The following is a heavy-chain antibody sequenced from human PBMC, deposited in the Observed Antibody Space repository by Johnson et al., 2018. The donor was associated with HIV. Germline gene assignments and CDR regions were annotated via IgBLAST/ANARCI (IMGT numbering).Heavy chain of an antibody. Sequence: VQLVESGGGVVRPGGSLRLSCAASGFTFDDYGMSWVRQAPGKGLEWVSGINWNCGTTGYADSVKGRFTISRDNAKNFLYLQMNSLRAEDTALYYCARGIMITFGGVIAHEAFDIWGQGTMVIVSS. D-gene: IGHD3-16*02. V-gene: IGHV3-20*04. J-gene: IGHJ3*02. CDR1: GFTFDDYG. CDR3: ARGIMITFGGVIAHEAFDI. CDR2: INWNCGTT.